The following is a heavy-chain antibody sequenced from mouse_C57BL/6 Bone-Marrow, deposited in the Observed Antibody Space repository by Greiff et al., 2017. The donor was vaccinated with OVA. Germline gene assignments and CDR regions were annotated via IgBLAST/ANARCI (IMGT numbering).Heavy chain of an antibody. Sequence: QVQLQQPGAELVMPGASVKLSCKASGYTFTSYWMHWVKQRPGQGLEWIGEIDPSDSYTNYNQKFKGKSTLTLDKSYSTAYMQLSSLTSEYSAVYYCARGHYDRFDYWGQGTTLTVSS. CDR2: IDPSDSYT. J-gene: IGHJ2*01. V-gene: IGHV1-69*01. CDR3: ARGHYDRFDY. CDR1: GYTFTSYW. D-gene: IGHD2-4*01.